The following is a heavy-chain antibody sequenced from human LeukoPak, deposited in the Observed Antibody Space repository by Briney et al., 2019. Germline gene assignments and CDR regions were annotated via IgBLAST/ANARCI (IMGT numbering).Heavy chain of an antibody. D-gene: IGHD1-1*01. Sequence: GGSLRLSCAGSGFMFDDYGMNWVRQAPGKGLEWVAGINWRGGFTAYADSVEGRFTISRDNAKNSLYLQMHTLSAEDTALYYCARDVRTGTGAIFDYWGQGILVTVSS. V-gene: IGHV3-20*04. CDR1: GFMFDDYG. CDR3: ARDVRTGTGAIFDY. J-gene: IGHJ4*02. CDR2: INWRGGFT.